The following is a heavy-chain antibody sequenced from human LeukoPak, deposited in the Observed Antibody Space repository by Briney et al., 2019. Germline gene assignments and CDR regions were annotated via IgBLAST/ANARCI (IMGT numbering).Heavy chain of an antibody. CDR3: ALDSSGAFDI. J-gene: IGHJ3*02. V-gene: IGHV3-30*02. CDR1: GFTFSSYW. CDR2: IRYDGSNK. D-gene: IGHD3-22*01. Sequence: GGSLRLSCAASGFTFSSYWMSWVRQAPGKGLEWVAFIRYDGSNKYYADSVKGRFTISRDNSKNTLYLQMNSLRAEDTAVYYCALDSSGAFDIWGQGTMVTVSS.